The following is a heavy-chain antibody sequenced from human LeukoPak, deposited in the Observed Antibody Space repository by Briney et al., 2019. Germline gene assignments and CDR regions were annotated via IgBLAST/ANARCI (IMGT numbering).Heavy chain of an antibody. D-gene: IGHD2-21*02. V-gene: IGHV3-21*01. CDR3: VRAGDDEEYFQH. CDR1: GFTFGSYS. Sequence: GGSLRLSCSAPGFTFGSYSMNWVRQAPGKGLEWVSSISSSSSYIYYADSVKGRFTISRDNAKNTLYLQMNSLRAEDTAVFYCVRAGDDEEYFQHWGQGTLVTVSS. J-gene: IGHJ1*01. CDR2: ISSSSSYI.